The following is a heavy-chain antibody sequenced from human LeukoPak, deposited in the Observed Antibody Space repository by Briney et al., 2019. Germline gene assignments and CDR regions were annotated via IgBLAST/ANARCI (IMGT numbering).Heavy chain of an antibody. J-gene: IGHJ4*02. Sequence: ASVKLSCKVSGYTFTNYYMHWVQQAPGKGLEWMGLVDPEDGETIYAEKFQCRVTITADTSTDTAYMELSSLRSEDTAVYYCAAMVRADYWGQGTLVTVSS. D-gene: IGHD3-10*01. CDR1: GYTFTNYY. CDR3: AAMVRADY. CDR2: VDPEDGET. V-gene: IGHV1-69-2*01.